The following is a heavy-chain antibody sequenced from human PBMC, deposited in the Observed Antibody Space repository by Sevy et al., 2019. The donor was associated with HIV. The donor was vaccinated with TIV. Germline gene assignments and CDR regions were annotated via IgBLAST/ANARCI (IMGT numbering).Heavy chain of an antibody. CDR1: GFTFSSYS. Sequence: GGSLRLSCAASGFTFSSYSMNWVCQAPGKGLEWVSYISSSSSTIYYADSVKGRFTISRDNAKNSLYLQMNSLRAEDTAVYYCARGGGIAAAGRRNYFDYWGQGTLVTVSS. D-gene: IGHD6-13*01. CDR3: ARGGGIAAAGRRNYFDY. CDR2: ISSSSSTI. V-gene: IGHV3-48*01. J-gene: IGHJ4*02.